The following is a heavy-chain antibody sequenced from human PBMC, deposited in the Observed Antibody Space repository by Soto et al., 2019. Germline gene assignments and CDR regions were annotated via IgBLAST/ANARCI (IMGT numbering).Heavy chain of an antibody. CDR3: ARLNGYCVSTGCHGYYGMDV. D-gene: IGHD2-2*03. CDR2: INPSGGST. Sequence: ASVKVSCKASGYTFTSYYMHWVRQAHGQGLEWMGIINPSGGSTSYAQKFQGRVTMTRDTSMNEFSLRLSSVTAADTAVYYCARLNGYCVSTGCHGYYGMDVWGQGTTVTVSS. J-gene: IGHJ6*02. V-gene: IGHV1-46*01. CDR1: GYTFTSYY.